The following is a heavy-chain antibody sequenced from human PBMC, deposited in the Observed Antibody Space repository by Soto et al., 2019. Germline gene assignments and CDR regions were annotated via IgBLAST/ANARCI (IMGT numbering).Heavy chain of an antibody. J-gene: IGHJ6*02. CDR1: GFTFSSYA. D-gene: IGHD6-13*01. V-gene: IGHV3-30-3*01. CDR2: ISYDGSNK. Sequence: GGSLRLSCAASGFTFSSYAMHWVRQAPGKGLEWVAVISYDGSNKYYADSVKGRFTISRDNSKNTLYLQMNSLRAEDTAVYYCARDMSVAAVPGCYGMDVWGQGTTVTVSS. CDR3: ARDMSVAAVPGCYGMDV.